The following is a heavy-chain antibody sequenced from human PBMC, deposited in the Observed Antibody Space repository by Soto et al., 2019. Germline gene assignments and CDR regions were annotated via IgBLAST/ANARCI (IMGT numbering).Heavy chain of an antibody. CDR1: GFTFSSYA. J-gene: IGHJ4*02. CDR2: ISGSGGST. Sequence: PGGSLRLSCAASGFTFSSYAMSWVRQAPGKGLEWASAISGSGGSTYYADSVKGRFTISRDNAKNSLYLQMNSLRAEDMAVYYCAKVSSWSPATFAYWGQGTLVTVSS. V-gene: IGHV3-23*01. CDR3: AKVSSWSPATFAY. D-gene: IGHD6-13*01.